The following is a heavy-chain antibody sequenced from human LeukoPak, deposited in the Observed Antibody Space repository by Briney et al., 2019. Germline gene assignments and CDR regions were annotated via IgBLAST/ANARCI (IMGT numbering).Heavy chain of an antibody. J-gene: IGHJ5*02. CDR2: IIPILGIA. V-gene: IGHV1-69*04. D-gene: IGHD3-10*01. CDR1: GGTFSSYA. CDR3: ARDFLWWYGSGSYYNWFDP. Sequence: SVKVSCKASGGTFSSYAVSWVRQAPGQGLEWMGRIIPILGIANYAQKFQGRVTITADKSTSTAYMELSSLRSEDTAVYYCARDFLWWYGSGSYYNWFDPWGQGTLVTVSS.